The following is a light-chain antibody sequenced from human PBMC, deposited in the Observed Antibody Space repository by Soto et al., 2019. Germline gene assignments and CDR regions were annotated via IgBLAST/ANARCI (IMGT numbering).Light chain of an antibody. CDR3: QQYESYPLT. V-gene: IGKV1-5*03. J-gene: IGKJ4*01. CDR2: KAS. Sequence: DIQMTQSPSTLSASVGDRVTITCRASQSINSWLAWYQQKPGKAPKLLIHKASSLESEVPSRFSGSGSGTELTLTLSSLQPDDFATYSCQQYESYPLTFGGGTKVEIK. CDR1: QSINSW.